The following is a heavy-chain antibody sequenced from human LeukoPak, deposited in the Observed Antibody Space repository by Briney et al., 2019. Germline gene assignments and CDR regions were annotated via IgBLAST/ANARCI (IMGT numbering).Heavy chain of an antibody. D-gene: IGHD4-17*01. CDR1: GFTFSNAW. CDR3: TTAYGDYGLGHFDY. Sequence: PGGSLRLSCAASGFTFSNAWMSWVRQAPGKGLEWVGRIKSKTDGGTTDYAAPVKGRFTISRDDSKNTLYLQMNSLKTEDTAVYYCTTAYGDYGLGHFDYWGQGTLVTVSS. V-gene: IGHV3-15*01. CDR2: IKSKTDGGTT. J-gene: IGHJ4*02.